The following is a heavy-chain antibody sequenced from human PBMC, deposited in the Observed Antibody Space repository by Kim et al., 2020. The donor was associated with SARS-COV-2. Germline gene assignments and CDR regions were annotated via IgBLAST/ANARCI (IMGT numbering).Heavy chain of an antibody. CDR1: GFTVSSNY. J-gene: IGHJ4*02. D-gene: IGHD6-19*01. CDR2: IYSGGST. CDR3: ARGSYSSGGWRLYYFDY. Sequence: GGSLRLSCAASGFTVSSNYMSWVRQAPGKGLEWVSVIYSGGSTYYADSVKGRFTISRDNSKNTLYLQMNSLRAEDTAVYYCARGSYSSGGWRLYYFDYWGQGTLVTVSS. V-gene: IGHV3-66*02.